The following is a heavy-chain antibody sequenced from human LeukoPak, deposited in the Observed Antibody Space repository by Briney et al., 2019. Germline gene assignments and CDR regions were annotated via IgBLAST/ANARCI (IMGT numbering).Heavy chain of an antibody. Sequence: QAGGSLRLSCAASGFTFDDYAMHWVRQAPGKGLEWVSGISWNSGSIGYADSVKGRFTISRDNAKNSLYLQMNSLRAEDTALYYCAKGLSGYDYEGRDYWGQGTLVTVSS. CDR2: ISWNSGSI. CDR3: AKGLSGYDYEGRDY. CDR1: GFTFDDYA. J-gene: IGHJ4*02. V-gene: IGHV3-9*01. D-gene: IGHD5-12*01.